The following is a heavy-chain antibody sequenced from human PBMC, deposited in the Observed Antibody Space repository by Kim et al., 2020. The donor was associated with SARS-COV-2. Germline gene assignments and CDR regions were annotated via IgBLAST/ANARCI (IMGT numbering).Heavy chain of an antibody. D-gene: IGHD5-12*01. CDR1: GGSISSYY. Sequence: SGTLSLTCSVSGGSISSYYWSWIRQPPGKGLEWIGYIYYSGSTNYTPSLKSRVTISLDTSKNQFSLKLSSVTAADTAVYYCARSRDGYTYYFDYWGQGTL. J-gene: IGHJ4*02. V-gene: IGHV4-59*13. CDR2: IYYSGST. CDR3: ARSRDGYTYYFDY.